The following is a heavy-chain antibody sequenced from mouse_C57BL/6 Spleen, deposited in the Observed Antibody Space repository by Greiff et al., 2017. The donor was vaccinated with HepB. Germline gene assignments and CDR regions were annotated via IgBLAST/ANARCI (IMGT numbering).Heavy chain of an antibody. D-gene: IGHD2-3*01. CDR3: ARCYDGYSDRFAY. CDR2: IYPRSGNT. J-gene: IGHJ3*01. CDR1: GYTFTSYG. V-gene: IGHV1-81*01. Sequence: VQLQQSGAELARPGASVKLSCQASGYTFTSYGISWVKQRTGQGLEWIGEIYPRSGNTYYNEKFKGKATLTADKSSSTAYMELRSLTSEDSAVYFCARCYDGYSDRFAYWGQGTLVTVSA.